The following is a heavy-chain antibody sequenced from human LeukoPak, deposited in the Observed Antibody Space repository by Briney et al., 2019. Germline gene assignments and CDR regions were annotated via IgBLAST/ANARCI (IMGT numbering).Heavy chain of an antibody. Sequence: GGSLRLSCAASGFTFDDYAMHWVRQAPGKGLEWVSGISWNSGNIGYADSVKGRFTISRDNAKNSLYLQMNSLRAEDTALYYCAKDLMGTHENNYFDYWGQGTLVTVSS. D-gene: IGHD5-24*01. V-gene: IGHV3-9*01. CDR3: AKDLMGTHENNYFDY. J-gene: IGHJ4*02. CDR1: GFTFDDYA. CDR2: ISWNSGNI.